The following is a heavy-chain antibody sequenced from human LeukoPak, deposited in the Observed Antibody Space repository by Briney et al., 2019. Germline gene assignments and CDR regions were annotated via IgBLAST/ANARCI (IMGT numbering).Heavy chain of an antibody. Sequence: SVKVSCKASGGTFSSYAISWVRQAPGQGLEWMGRIIPIFGTANCAQKFQGRVTITTYESTSTAYMELSSLRSEDTGVYYCAPGGTDWFDPWGQGTLVTVSS. V-gene: IGHV1-69*05. CDR3: APGGTDWFDP. CDR1: GGTFSSYA. D-gene: IGHD1-1*01. J-gene: IGHJ5*02. CDR2: IIPIFGTA.